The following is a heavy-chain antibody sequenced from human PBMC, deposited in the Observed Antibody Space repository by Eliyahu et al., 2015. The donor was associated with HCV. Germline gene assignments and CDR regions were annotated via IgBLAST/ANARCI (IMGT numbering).Heavy chain of an antibody. CDR3: TRMAGFGEFLYYFDY. D-gene: IGHD3-10*01. V-gene: IGHV3-49*03. J-gene: IGHJ4*02. CDR1: GFTFGDYA. CDR2: IRSKAYGGTT. Sequence: EVQLVESGGGLVQPGRSLRLSCTASGFTFGDYAMXWFRQAPGPGLGGGGFIRSKAYGGTTEYAASVKGRFTISRDDSKSIAYLQMNSLKTEDTAVYYCTRMAGFGEFLYYFDYWGQGTLVTVSS.